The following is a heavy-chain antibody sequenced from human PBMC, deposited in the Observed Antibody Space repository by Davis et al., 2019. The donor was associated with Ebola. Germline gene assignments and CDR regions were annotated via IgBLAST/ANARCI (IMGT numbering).Heavy chain of an antibody. CDR2: IYYSGSI. CDR3: ARQPLMVIYWFDP. J-gene: IGHJ5*02. Sequence: MPSETLSLTCTVFGGSISSGHYWDWIRQSPGKGLEWIGSIYYSGSIYYNPSLKSRVIISLHTSKNQFSLKLSSVTAADTAVYYCARQPLMVIYWFDPWGQGTLVTVSS. V-gene: IGHV4-38-2*02. D-gene: IGHD3-22*01. CDR1: GGSISSGHY.